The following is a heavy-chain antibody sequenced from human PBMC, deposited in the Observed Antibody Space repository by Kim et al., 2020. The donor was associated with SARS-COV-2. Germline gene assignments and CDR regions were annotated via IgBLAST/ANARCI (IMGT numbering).Heavy chain of an antibody. Sequence: GGSLRLSCAASGFNFRSYSMNWVRQAPGEGLEFISYISAAGSTIYYAAFVKGRFTVFRDNVNNLLYLQMNSLRDEDTAVYYCASIPDYSNSDPYFDLWGRGTLVTVSS. J-gene: IGHJ2*01. V-gene: IGHV3-48*02. CDR2: ISAAGSTI. D-gene: IGHD4-4*01. CDR1: GFNFRSYS. CDR3: ASIPDYSNSDPYFDL.